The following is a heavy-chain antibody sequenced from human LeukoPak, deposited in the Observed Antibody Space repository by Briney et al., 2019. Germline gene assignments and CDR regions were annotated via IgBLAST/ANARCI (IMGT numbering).Heavy chain of an antibody. Sequence: GGSLRLSCAASGFTFSTYSVNWVRQAPGKGLEWVSSISSSSSYIYYADSLKGRFTISRDNAKNSLYLQMNSLRAVDTAVYYCAAGATTFDYWGQGTLVTVSS. CDR1: GFTFSTYS. J-gene: IGHJ4*02. D-gene: IGHD5-12*01. CDR2: ISSSSSYI. V-gene: IGHV3-21*01. CDR3: AAGATTFDY.